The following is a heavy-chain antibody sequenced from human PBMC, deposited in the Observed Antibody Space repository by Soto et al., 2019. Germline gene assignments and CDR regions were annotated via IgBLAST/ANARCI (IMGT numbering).Heavy chain of an antibody. CDR2: ISSSSSYI. D-gene: IGHD3-10*01. J-gene: IGHJ4*02. V-gene: IGHV3-21*01. Sequence: GGSLRLSCAASGFTFSSYSMNWVRQAPGKGLEWVSSISSSSSYIYYADSVKGRFTISRDNAKSSLYLQMNSLRAEDTAVYYCARAHPLGEYYSYRSGTLYDYWGQGSLVTVSS. CDR1: GFTFSSYS. CDR3: ARAHPLGEYYSYRSGTLYDY.